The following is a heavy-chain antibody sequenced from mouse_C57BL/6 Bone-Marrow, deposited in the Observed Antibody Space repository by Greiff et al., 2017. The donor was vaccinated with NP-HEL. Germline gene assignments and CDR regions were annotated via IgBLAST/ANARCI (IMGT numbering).Heavy chain of an antibody. D-gene: IGHD1-1*01. Sequence: EVQLQQSGPELVKPGASVKMSCKASGYTFTDYNMHWVKQSHGKSLEWIGYINPNNGGTSYNQKFKGKATLTVNKSSSTAYMELRSLTSEDSAVYYCAKITTVRYFDVWGTGTTVTVSS. CDR1: GYTFTDYN. V-gene: IGHV1-22*01. CDR3: AKITTVRYFDV. J-gene: IGHJ1*03. CDR2: INPNNGGT.